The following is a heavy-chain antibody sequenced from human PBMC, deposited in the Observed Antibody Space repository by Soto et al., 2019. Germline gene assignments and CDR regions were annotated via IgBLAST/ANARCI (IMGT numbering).Heavy chain of an antibody. V-gene: IGHV2-5*02. CDR3: VHSVVSYHNSFDY. D-gene: IGHD1-20*01. CDR1: GFSLSTSGVG. J-gene: IGHJ4*02. CDR2: IFWDADK. Sequence: QITLKVSGPTLVKPTQTVTLTCTFSGFSLSTSGVGVGWLRQPPGKALEWLALIFWDADKRYSPSLKSRLVNSKDTSISHVVLTVTNMDTVDTATYYRVHSVVSYHNSFDYWGKRILVTVSS.